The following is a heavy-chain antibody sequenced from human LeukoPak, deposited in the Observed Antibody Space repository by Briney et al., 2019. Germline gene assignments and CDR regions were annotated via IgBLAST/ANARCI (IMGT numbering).Heavy chain of an antibody. CDR2: ISAYNGDT. J-gene: IGHJ4*02. Sequence: ASVKGSCKASGYTFTNYGISWVRQAPGQGLEWMGWISAYNGDTNYAQKLQGRVTMTTDTSTSTAYMELRSLRSDDTAVYYCAVRNRSSWSPFDFWGQETLVTVSS. CDR3: AVRNRSSWSPFDF. D-gene: IGHD6-13*01. CDR1: GYTFTNYG. V-gene: IGHV1-18*01.